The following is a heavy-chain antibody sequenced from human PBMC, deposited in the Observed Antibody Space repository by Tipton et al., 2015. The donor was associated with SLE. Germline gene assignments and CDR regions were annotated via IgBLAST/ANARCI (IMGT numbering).Heavy chain of an antibody. CDR2: ISAYNGNT. D-gene: IGHD6-19*01. CDR3: ASDQDSSGWYFAFDI. CDR1: GYTFTSYG. V-gene: IGHV1-18*01. Sequence: QSGPEVKKPGASVKVSCKASGYTFTSYGINWVRQAPGQGLEWMGWISAYNGNTNYAQKLQGRVTMTTDTSTSTAYMELRSLRSDDTAVYYCASDQDSSGWYFAFDICGQGTTVTVSS. J-gene: IGHJ3*02.